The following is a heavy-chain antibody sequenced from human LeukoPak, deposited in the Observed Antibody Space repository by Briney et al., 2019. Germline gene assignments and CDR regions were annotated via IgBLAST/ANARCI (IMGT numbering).Heavy chain of an antibody. D-gene: IGHD3/OR15-3a*01. Sequence: GGSLRLSCAASGFTLSDYYMSWIRQAPGKGLEWVSYSSSSGSTIYYADSVKGRFAISRDKAKNSLYLQMNSLRAEDTAVYYCARRRDFIDYWGQGTLVTVSS. CDR2: SSSSGSTI. CDR1: GFTLSDYY. V-gene: IGHV3-11*01. J-gene: IGHJ4*02. CDR3: ARRRDFIDY.